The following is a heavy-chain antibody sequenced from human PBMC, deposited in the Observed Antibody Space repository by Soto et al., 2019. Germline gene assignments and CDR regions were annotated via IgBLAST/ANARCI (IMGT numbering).Heavy chain of an antibody. CDR3: ARDSQYSTSWQRFDS. CDR2: VNTYNGNP. V-gene: IGHV1-18*01. J-gene: IGHJ4*02. Sequence: QVQLVQSGGELKKPGASVKVSCKASGYTFTNYAISWVRQAPGRWLEWMGWVNTYNGNPNYAQILQDRVTMTTDTYTGTAYMELRSLKSDDSAIYYGARDSQYSTSWQRFDSWGQGTLVTVSS. CDR1: GYTFTNYA. D-gene: IGHD6-13*01.